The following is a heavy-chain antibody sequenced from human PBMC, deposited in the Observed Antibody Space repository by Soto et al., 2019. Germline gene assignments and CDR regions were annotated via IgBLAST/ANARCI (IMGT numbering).Heavy chain of an antibody. CDR3: AREPGDRSGWAWDI. V-gene: IGHV3-48*01. CDR1: GFTFSNYI. D-gene: IGHD6-19*01. Sequence: EEQLVESGGGLVQPGGSLRLSCAASGFTFSNYIMNWVRQAPGKGLEWISYISSSGSTIYYADSVKGRFTIARDNANNALYLQMNSLRAEDTATYCCAREPGDRSGWAWDIWGRGTMVTVSS. CDR2: ISSSGSTI. J-gene: IGHJ3*02.